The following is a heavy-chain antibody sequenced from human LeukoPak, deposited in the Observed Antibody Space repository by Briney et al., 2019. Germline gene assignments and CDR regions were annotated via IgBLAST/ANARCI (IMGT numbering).Heavy chain of an antibody. J-gene: IGHJ4*02. CDR1: GGSISSGGYS. Sequence: SETLSLTCAVSGGSISSGGYSWSWIRQPPGKGLEWIGYIYHSGSTYYNPSLKSRVTISVDRSKNQFSLKLSSVTAADTAVYYCASINSSGWSVDYWGQGTLVTVSS. D-gene: IGHD6-19*01. CDR2: IYHSGST. V-gene: IGHV4-30-2*01. CDR3: ASINSSGWSVDY.